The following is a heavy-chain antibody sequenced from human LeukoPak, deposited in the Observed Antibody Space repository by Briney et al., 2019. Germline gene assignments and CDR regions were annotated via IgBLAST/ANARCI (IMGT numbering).Heavy chain of an antibody. Sequence: ASVKVSCKASEYTFTGYYLHWVRQAPGQGLEWMGWINPSTGGTNLAQKFQGRVTMTRDTSISTAYMELSSLISDDTAVYYYAREPDYYDSSGYYHYGMDVWGQGTTVTVSS. CDR1: EYTFTGYY. D-gene: IGHD3-22*01. CDR3: AREPDYYDSSGYYHYGMDV. V-gene: IGHV1-2*02. CDR2: INPSTGGT. J-gene: IGHJ6*02.